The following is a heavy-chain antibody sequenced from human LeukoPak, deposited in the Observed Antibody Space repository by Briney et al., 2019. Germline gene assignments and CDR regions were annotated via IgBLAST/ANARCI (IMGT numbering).Heavy chain of an antibody. CDR3: ARHDLRYYDSSGYLDAFDI. V-gene: IGHV4-59*08. J-gene: IGHJ3*02. Sequence: SETLSLTCTVSGGSISSYYWSWIRQPPGKGLEWIGYIYYSGSTNYNPSLKSRVTISVDTSKNQFSLKLSSVTAADTAVYYCARHDLRYYDSSGYLDAFDILGQGTMVTVSS. CDR2: IYYSGST. CDR1: GGSISSYY. D-gene: IGHD3-22*01.